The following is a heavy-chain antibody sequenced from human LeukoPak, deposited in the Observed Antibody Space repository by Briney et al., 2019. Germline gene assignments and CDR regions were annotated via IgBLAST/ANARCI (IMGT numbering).Heavy chain of an antibody. CDR2: INPNSGGT. V-gene: IGHV1-2*02. Sequence: ASVKVPCKASGYTFTGYYMHWVRQAPGQGLEWMGWINPNSGGTNYAQKFQGRVTMTRDTSISTAYMELSRLRSDDTAVYYCARASSWYEGNYFDYWGQGTLVTVSS. J-gene: IGHJ4*02. CDR3: ARASSWYEGNYFDY. D-gene: IGHD6-13*01. CDR1: GYTFTGYY.